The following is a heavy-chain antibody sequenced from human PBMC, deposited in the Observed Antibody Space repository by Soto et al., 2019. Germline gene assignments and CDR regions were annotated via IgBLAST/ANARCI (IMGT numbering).Heavy chain of an antibody. CDR3: ARFSGGSYNTYYFYYGMDV. D-gene: IGHD2-15*01. V-gene: IGHV1-18*01. J-gene: IGHJ6*02. Sequence: ASVKVSCKASGYTFTSYGISWVRQAPGQGLDWMGWISAYNGNTKYAQDLQGRVTMTTDTSTSTAYMELRSLRSDDTAVYYCARFSGGSYNTYYFYYGMDVWGQGTTVTVSS. CDR2: ISAYNGNT. CDR1: GYTFTSYG.